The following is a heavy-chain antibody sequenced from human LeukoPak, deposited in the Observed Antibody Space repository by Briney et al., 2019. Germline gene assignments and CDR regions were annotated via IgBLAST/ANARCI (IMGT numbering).Heavy chain of an antibody. Sequence: SETLSLTCAVSGYSITTGRYWGWIRLPPGKGLEWIGSIYQSGSTYYNPSLKSRVTISVDTSKNQFSLKLRSVTAADTAVYYRARSLSTAGIDYWGQGTLVTVSS. CDR1: GYSITTGRY. CDR3: ARSLSTAGIDY. V-gene: IGHV4-38-2*01. J-gene: IGHJ4*02. CDR2: IYQSGST. D-gene: IGHD2-2*01.